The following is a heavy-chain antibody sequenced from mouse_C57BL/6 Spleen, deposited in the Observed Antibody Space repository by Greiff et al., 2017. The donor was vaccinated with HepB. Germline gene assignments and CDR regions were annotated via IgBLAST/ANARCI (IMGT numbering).Heavy chain of an antibody. CDR1: GYTFTSYW. V-gene: IGHV1-5*01. D-gene: IGHD2-4*01. J-gene: IGHJ3*01. CDR2: IYPGNSDT. Sequence: EVQLQESGTVLARPGASVKMSCKTSGYTFTSYWMLWVKQRPGQGLEWIGAIYPGNSDTSYNQKFKGKAKLTAVTSASTAYMELSSLTNEDSAVYYCTRGVYYDYDWFAYWGQGTLVTVSA. CDR3: TRGVYYDYDWFAY.